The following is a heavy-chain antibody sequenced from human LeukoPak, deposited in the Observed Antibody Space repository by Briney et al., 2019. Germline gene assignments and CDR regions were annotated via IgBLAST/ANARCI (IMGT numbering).Heavy chain of an antibody. CDR3: ATVSRSSGRGYFDY. CDR1: GFTFSNYW. CDR2: MNSDGSST. Sequence: GGSLRLSCAASGFTFSNYWMHWVRQAPGKGLEWVSRMNSDGSSTNYAESVKGRFTIYRDKAKSTLYMEMKSLRAEDAAVYYCATVSRSSGRGYFDYWGPGTLVTVSS. J-gene: IGHJ4*02. V-gene: IGHV3-74*01. D-gene: IGHD6-19*01.